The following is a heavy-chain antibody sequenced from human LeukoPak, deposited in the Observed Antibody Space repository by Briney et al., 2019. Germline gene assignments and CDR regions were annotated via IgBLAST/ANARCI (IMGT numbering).Heavy chain of an antibody. Sequence: GGSLRLSCAASGFTFSNYGMNWVRQAPGKGLEWVSSISSSSSYIYYADSVKGRFTISRDNAKNSLYLQMNSLRAEDTAVYYCARQYSGYDPVDYWGQGTLVTVSS. CDR1: GFTFSNYG. D-gene: IGHD5-12*01. CDR2: ISSSSSYI. CDR3: ARQYSGYDPVDY. V-gene: IGHV3-21*01. J-gene: IGHJ4*02.